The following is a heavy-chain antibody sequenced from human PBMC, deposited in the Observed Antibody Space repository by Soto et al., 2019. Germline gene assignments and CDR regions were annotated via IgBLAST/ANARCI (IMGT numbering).Heavy chain of an antibody. CDR1: GFTFSDYY. Sequence: QVQLVESGGGLVKPGGSLRLSCAASGFTFSDYYMSWIRQAPGKGLEWVSYISSSGSTIYYADSVNGRFTISRENAKNSLYLQINSLRAENTALYYCARDQCRGGSCYLRYYYYYYMDVWGKWTTVTVS. D-gene: IGHD2-15*01. V-gene: IGHV3-11*01. CDR2: ISSSGSTI. CDR3: ARDQCRGGSCYLRYYYYYYMDV. J-gene: IGHJ6*03.